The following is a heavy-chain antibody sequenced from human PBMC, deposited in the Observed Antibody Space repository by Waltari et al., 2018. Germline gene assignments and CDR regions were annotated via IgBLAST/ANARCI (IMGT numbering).Heavy chain of an antibody. J-gene: IGHJ4*02. CDR2: INYDGSEK. CDR3: ATYRWLGY. D-gene: IGHD3-10*01. Sequence: EVQLVPSGGGLVQLGGSLRPSGGVLELLFSTYWMPWVRQASGGGLEWVANINYDGSEKHYVDSVKGRFSISRDNARNTLYLQMNNLRADDTAVYYCATYRWLGYWGQGTLVTVSS. V-gene: IGHV3-7*03. CDR1: ELLFSTYW.